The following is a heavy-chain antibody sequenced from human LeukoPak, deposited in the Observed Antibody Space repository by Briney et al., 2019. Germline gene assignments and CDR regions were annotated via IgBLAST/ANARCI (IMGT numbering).Heavy chain of an antibody. D-gene: IGHD5-18*01. J-gene: IGHJ6*03. CDR3: ARVRFSYGLSRDYYYMDV. CDR2: IYYSGST. Sequence: KSSETLSLTCTVSGGSISSYYWSWIRQPPGKGLEWIGYIYYSGSTNYNPSLKSRVTISVDTSKNQFSLKLSSVTAADTAVYYCARVRFSYGLSRDYYYMDVWGKGTTVTISS. CDR1: GGSISSYY. V-gene: IGHV4-59*01.